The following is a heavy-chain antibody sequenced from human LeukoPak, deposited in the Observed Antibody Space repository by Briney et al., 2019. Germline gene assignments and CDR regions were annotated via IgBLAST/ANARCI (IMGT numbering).Heavy chain of an antibody. CDR1: GFIFSGYA. Sequence: GGSLRLSCAASGFIFSGYAMHWVRQAPGKGLEWVAVISYDRGKTYYADSVKGRFTISRDNSKSTLYLQMNSLRSEDTAVYYCASYYWGQGTLITVSS. CDR3: ASYY. CDR2: ISYDRGKT. J-gene: IGHJ4*02. V-gene: IGHV3-30-3*01.